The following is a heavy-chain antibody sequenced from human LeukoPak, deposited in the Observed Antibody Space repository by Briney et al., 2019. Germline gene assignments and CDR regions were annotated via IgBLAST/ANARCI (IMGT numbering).Heavy chain of an antibody. CDR3: ARSSTFYDSSGYYKDAFDI. V-gene: IGHV4-31*03. J-gene: IGHJ3*02. D-gene: IGHD3-22*01. Sequence: SETLSLTCTVSGGSISSGGYYWSWIRQHPGKGLEWIGYIYYSGSTYYNPSLKSRVTISVDTSKNQFSLKLSSVTAADTAVYYCARSSTFYDSSGYYKDAFDIWGQGTMVTVSS. CDR1: GGSISSGGYY. CDR2: IYYSGST.